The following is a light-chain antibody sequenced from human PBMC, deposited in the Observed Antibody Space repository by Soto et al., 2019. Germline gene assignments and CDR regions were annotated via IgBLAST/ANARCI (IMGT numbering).Light chain of an antibody. CDR1: QSISSW. Sequence: DIQMTQSPSTLSASVGDRVTITCRASQSISSWLAWYQQKPGKPPKLLIYKASSLERGVPSRFSGSGSGTEFTLTISSLQPDDFATYCCQQYNSYSLTFGGGTKVEIK. V-gene: IGKV1-5*03. J-gene: IGKJ4*01. CDR2: KAS. CDR3: QQYNSYSLT.